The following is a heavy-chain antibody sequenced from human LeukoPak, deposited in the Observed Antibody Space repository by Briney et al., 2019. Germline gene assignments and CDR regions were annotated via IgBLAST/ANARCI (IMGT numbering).Heavy chain of an antibody. D-gene: IGHD4-11*01. CDR1: GFTFSSYS. CDR3: ARGGNDYSYNHWFDP. V-gene: IGHV3-48*01. CDR2: ISSSSSTI. J-gene: IGHJ5*02. Sequence: PGGSLRLSCAASGFTFSSYSMNWVRQAPGKGLEWVSYISSSSSTIYYADSVKGRFTISRDNAKNSLYLHMNSLRAEDTAVYYCARGGNDYSYNHWFDPWGQGTLVTVSS.